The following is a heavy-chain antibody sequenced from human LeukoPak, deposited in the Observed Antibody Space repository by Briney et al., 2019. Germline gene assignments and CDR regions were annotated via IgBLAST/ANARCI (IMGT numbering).Heavy chain of an antibody. V-gene: IGHV1-8*01. Sequence: ASVKVSCKASGYTFTSYDINWVRQATGQGLEWMGWMNPNSGNTGYAQKFQGRVTMTRNTSISTAYMELSSLRSEDTAVYYCARFCSRTGWFDPWRQGTLVTVSA. D-gene: IGHD1-14*01. CDR1: GYTFTSYD. J-gene: IGHJ5*02. CDR2: MNPNSGNT. CDR3: ARFCSRTGWFDP.